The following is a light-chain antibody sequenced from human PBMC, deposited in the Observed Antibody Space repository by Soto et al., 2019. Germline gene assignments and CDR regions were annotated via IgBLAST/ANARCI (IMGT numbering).Light chain of an antibody. CDR2: GAS. Sequence: EIVLTQSPGTPSLSPGERATLSCRASQRVSSSSLTWYQQKPGQAPRLLIYGASTRATGIPDRFSGSGSGTDFSLTISRLEPEDFAVYYCLQFDISPLYAFGQGTKVDIK. CDR1: QRVSSSS. V-gene: IGKV3-20*01. CDR3: LQFDISPLYA. J-gene: IGKJ2*01.